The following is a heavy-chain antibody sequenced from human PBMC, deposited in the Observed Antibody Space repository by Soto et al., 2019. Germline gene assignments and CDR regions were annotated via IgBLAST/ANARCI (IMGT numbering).Heavy chain of an antibody. D-gene: IGHD5-18*01. Sequence: EVHLLESGGDLVQIGGSLRLSCAASGFTFSSYAVSWVRQAPGKGLEWVSSIVAGGSPYYADSVKGRFTISRDNSKNTLFLQMDSLRPEDTAIYYCAKDGGYSHGLDYYYGMDVWGQGTTVTVSS. CDR1: GFTFSSYA. V-gene: IGHV3-23*01. CDR3: AKDGGYSHGLDYYYGMDV. J-gene: IGHJ6*02. CDR2: SIVAGGSP.